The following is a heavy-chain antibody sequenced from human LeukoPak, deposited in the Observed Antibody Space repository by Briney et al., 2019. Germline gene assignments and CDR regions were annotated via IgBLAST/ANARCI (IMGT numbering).Heavy chain of an antibody. V-gene: IGHV3-7*01. J-gene: IGHJ3*02. CDR1: GFTFSSYW. D-gene: IGHD4-23*01. CDR3: ARLGGNDAFDI. CDR2: IKQDGSEK. Sequence: GSLRLSCAASGFTFSSYWMSWVRQAPGKGLEWVANIKQDGSEKYYVDFVKGRFTISRDNAKNSLYLQMNSLRAEDTAVYYCARLGGNDAFDIWGQGTMVTVSS.